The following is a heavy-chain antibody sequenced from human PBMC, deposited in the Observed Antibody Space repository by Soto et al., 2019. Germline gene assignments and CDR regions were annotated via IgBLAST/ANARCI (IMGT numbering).Heavy chain of an antibody. J-gene: IGHJ4*02. Sequence: EVQVLESGGGSVQPGGSLRLSCAASGFSFTTYAMTWVRQAPGKGLELVSSISSSSSYIYYADSVKGRFTISRDNAKNSLYLQMNSLRAEDTAVYYCARDLGEQWLAYFDYWGQGTLVTVSS. CDR3: ARDLGEQWLAYFDY. V-gene: IGHV3-21*01. D-gene: IGHD6-19*01. CDR2: ISSSSSYI. CDR1: GFSFTTYA.